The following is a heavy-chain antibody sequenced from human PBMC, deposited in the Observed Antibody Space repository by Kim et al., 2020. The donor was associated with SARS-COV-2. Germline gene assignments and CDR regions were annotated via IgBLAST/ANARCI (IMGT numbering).Heavy chain of an antibody. D-gene: IGHD3-22*01. J-gene: IGHJ3*01. CDR1: GYTFTSYW. Sequence: GESLKISCKTSGYTFTSYWIGWVRQTPGKGLEWMGIIYPGDSDTRYSPSFQGHVTISVDKSTNTAYLQWSSLKASDSAMYYCARGLARSDGYHFHAFDFWGQGSLVIVTS. CDR2: IYPGDSDT. CDR3: ARGLARSDGYHFHAFDF. V-gene: IGHV5-51*01.